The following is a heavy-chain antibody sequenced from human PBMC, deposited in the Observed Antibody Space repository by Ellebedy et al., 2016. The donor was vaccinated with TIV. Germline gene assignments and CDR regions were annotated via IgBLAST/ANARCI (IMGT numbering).Heavy chain of an antibody. CDR3: AGETFIDVDLEVWGVFDI. CDR1: GFTVNSNY. Sequence: GGSLRLSCAVSGFTVNSNYMSWVRQAPGKALEWVSIISTGGSTFSADSVRGRFTISRDTSKNTLYLQPNGLRAEDTAVYFCAGETFIDVDLEVWGVFDIWGQGTMVSVSS. CDR2: ISTGGST. J-gene: IGHJ3*02. D-gene: IGHD1-1*01. V-gene: IGHV3-66*01.